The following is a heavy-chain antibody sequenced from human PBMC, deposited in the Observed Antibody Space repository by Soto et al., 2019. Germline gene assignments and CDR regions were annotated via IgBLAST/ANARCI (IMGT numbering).Heavy chain of an antibody. V-gene: IGHV4-39*01. J-gene: IGHJ5*02. CDR2: IYYRGRT. CDR1: GGSISSRGYY. Sequence: QLQLQESGPGLVKPSETLSLTCTVSGGSISSRGYYWGWIRQPPGKGLERIGTIYYRGRTYYNPSLKSRVTISIDTSKNQFSLRLSAVTAADTAVYYCASSNWFYRWGQGTLVTVSS. CDR3: ASSNWFYR.